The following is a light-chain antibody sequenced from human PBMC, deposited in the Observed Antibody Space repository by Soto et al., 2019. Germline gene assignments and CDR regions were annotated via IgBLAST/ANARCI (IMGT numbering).Light chain of an antibody. Sequence: DIQMTQSPSSLSASVGDRVTITCRASQSISRYLNWYQQKPGKAPKLLIYAASSLQSGVPSRFSGSGSGTDFTLTISSLQPDDFATYVCQQSYITPPWTYGQGTKVEIK. CDR3: QQSYITPPWT. V-gene: IGKV1-39*01. CDR1: QSISRY. J-gene: IGKJ1*01. CDR2: AAS.